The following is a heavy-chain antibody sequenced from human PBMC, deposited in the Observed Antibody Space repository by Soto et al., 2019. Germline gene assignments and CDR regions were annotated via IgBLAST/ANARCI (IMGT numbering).Heavy chain of an antibody. J-gene: IGHJ4*02. D-gene: IGHD6-19*01. CDR1: GGSISSGGYY. V-gene: IGHV4-31*03. CDR3: ARDPAVAGYYYFDY. Sequence: PSETLSLTCTVSGGSISSGGYYWSWIRQHPGKGLEWIGYIYYSGSTYYNPSLKSRVTISVDTSKNQFSLKLSSVTAADTAVYYCARDPAVAGYYYFDYWGQGALITVSS. CDR2: IYYSGST.